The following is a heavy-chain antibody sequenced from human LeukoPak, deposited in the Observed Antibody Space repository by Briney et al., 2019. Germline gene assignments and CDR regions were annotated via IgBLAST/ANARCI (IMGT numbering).Heavy chain of an antibody. J-gene: IGHJ4*02. CDR2: IYPGDSDT. Sequence: GESLKISCKGSGYSFTSYWIGWVRPMPGKGLEWMGIIYPGDSDTRYSPSFQGQVTISADKSISTAHLQWSSLKASDTAMYYCARLGQWLVWVFDYWGQGTLVTVSS. V-gene: IGHV5-51*01. CDR1: GYSFTSYW. CDR3: ARLGQWLVWVFDY. D-gene: IGHD6-19*01.